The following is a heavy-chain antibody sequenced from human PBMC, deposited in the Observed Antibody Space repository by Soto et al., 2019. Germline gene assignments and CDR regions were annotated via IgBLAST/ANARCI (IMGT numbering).Heavy chain of an antibody. CDR2: INVNSGGT. CDR1: GYTFTGNY. D-gene: IGHD3-16*02. J-gene: IGHJ4*02. CDR3: ARGDKLSLCPQLDY. Sequence: QVQLVQSGAEVKKPGASVKVSCKASGYTFTGNYMHWVRQAPGQGFEWMGWINVNSGGTKYAQKFPRWVTKTRDTSISTAYMELSRLRSDDAAVYYCARGDKLSLCPQLDYWGQGPLVTVSS. V-gene: IGHV1-2*04.